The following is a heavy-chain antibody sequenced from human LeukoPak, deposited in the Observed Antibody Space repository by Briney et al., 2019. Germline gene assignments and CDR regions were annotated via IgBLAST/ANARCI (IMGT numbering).Heavy chain of an antibody. J-gene: IGHJ4*02. CDR1: GFTFSSYG. CDR2: IRYDGSNK. D-gene: IGHD3-22*01. CDR3: AKDRDTVLWYDSSGNRGPYPDY. Sequence: GGSLRLSCAASGFTFSSYGMHWVRQAPGKGLEWVAFIRYDGSNKYYADSVKGRFTISRDNSKNTLYLQMNSLRAEDTAVYYCAKDRDTVLWYDSSGNRGPYPDYWGQGTLVTVSS. V-gene: IGHV3-30*02.